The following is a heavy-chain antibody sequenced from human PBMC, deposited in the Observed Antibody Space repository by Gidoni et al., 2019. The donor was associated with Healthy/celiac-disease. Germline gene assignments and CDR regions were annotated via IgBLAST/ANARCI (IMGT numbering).Heavy chain of an antibody. CDR2: INAGNGNT. CDR1: GYTFISYA. D-gene: IGHD7-27*01. V-gene: IGHV1-3*01. CDR3: ARDRRLGMNYFDY. Sequence: QVQLVQSGAEVKKPGASVKVSCKASGYTFISYAMHWVRQAPGQRLEWMGWINAGNGNTKYSQKFQGRVTITRDTSASTAYMELSSLRSEDTAVYYCARDRRLGMNYFDYWGQGTLVTVSS. J-gene: IGHJ4*02.